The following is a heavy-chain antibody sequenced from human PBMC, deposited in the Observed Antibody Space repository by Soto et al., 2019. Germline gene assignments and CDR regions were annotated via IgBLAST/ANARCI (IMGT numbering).Heavy chain of an antibody. CDR3: AGATDDYHAFDI. Sequence: ASVKVSCKASGYTFTSYGISCVRQAPGQGLEWMGWISAYNGNTNYAQKLQGRVTMTTDTSTSTAYMELRSLRSDDTAVYYCAGATDDYHAFDIWGQGTMVTVSS. CDR2: ISAYNGNT. J-gene: IGHJ3*02. CDR1: GYTFTSYG. V-gene: IGHV1-18*01. D-gene: IGHD4-17*01.